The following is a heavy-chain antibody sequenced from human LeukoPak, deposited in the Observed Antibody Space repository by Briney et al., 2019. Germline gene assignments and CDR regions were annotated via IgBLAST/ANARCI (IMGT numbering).Heavy chain of an antibody. CDR3: VRLRWELMAPYFDH. CDR2: IYQTGST. J-gene: IGHJ4*02. Sequence: SETLSLTCSVSTDSTNTYYWSWIRQSPGKGLEWIGHIYQTGSTDYSPSCRSRVTTSIDMSKQEFSLKLTSVTVADTAMYYCVRLRWELMAPYFDHWGQGAFVIVSS. V-gene: IGHV4-59*01. D-gene: IGHD1-26*01. CDR1: TDSTNTYY.